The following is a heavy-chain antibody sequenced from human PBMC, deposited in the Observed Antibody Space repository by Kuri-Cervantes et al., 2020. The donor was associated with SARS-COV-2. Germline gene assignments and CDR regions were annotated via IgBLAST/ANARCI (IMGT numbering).Heavy chain of an antibody. J-gene: IGHJ4*02. D-gene: IGHD1-26*01. CDR1: GFTFSNYW. CDR2: IKQDGSEK. CDR3: SVAVGY. Sequence: LSLTCAASGFTFSNYWMSWVRQAPGKGLEWVANIKQDGSEKHYVDSVKGRFTISRDNAKNTLYLQMNSLRAEDTAVYYCSVAVGYWGQGTLVPGAS. V-gene: IGHV3-7*01.